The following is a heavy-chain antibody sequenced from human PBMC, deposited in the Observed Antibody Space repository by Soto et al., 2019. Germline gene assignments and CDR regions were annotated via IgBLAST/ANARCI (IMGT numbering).Heavy chain of an antibody. CDR3: ARMGIAVAGARPYGMDV. J-gene: IGHJ6*02. CDR2: INPNSGGT. V-gene: IGHV1-2*04. Sequence: GASVKVSCKASGYTFTGYYMHWVRQAPGQGLEWMGWINPNSGGTNYAQKFQGWVTMTRDTSISTAYMELGRLRSDDTAVYYCARMGIAVAGARPYGMDVWGQGTTVTVSS. CDR1: GYTFTGYY. D-gene: IGHD6-19*01.